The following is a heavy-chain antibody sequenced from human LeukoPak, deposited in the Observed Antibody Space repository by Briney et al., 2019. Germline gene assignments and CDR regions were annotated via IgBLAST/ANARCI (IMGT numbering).Heavy chain of an antibody. CDR2: ISAYNDNT. D-gene: IGHD5-12*01. CDR3: ARDPGGGCDIFDY. Sequence: ASVKVSCKASGYTFTNYGISWVRQAPGQGLEWMGWISAYNDNTNYLQKFQGRVTMTTDTSTSTAYMELRSLRSDDTAIYYCARDPGGGCDIFDYWGQGTLVTVSS. J-gene: IGHJ4*02. V-gene: IGHV1-18*01. CDR1: GYTFTNYG.